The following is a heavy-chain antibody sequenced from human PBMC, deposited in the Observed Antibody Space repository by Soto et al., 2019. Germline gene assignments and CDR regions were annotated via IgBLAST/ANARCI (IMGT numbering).Heavy chain of an antibody. D-gene: IGHD3-9*01. J-gene: IGHJ4*02. CDR3: ARWPTSDYDILTGIADY. CDR1: GGTFSSYA. Sequence: SVKVSCKASGGTFSSYAISWVRQAPGQGLEWMGGIIPIFGTANYAQKFQGRVTITADESTSTAYMELSSLRSEDTAVYYCARWPTSDYDILTGIADYSGQRTLVPVSS. V-gene: IGHV1-69*13. CDR2: IIPIFGTA.